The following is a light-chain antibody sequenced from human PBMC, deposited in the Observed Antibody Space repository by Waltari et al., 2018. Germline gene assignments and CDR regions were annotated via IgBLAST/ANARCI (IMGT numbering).Light chain of an antibody. CDR2: YVS. CDR1: PNNVGDHNL. J-gene: IGLJ3*02. Sequence: QSALTQPVSVSGSPGQSVTISCPGTPNNVGDHNLLSWFQHHPDQAPKLLIFYVSKRPSGVSNRFSGSKSGNTASLTISGLQTEDEADYYCCSYSTGGSWMFGGGTKLTVL. V-gene: IGLV2-23*02. CDR3: CSYSTGGSWM.